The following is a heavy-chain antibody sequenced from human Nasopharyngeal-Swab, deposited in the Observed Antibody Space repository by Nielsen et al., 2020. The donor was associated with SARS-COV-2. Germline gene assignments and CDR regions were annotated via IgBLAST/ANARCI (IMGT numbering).Heavy chain of an antibody. J-gene: IGHJ4*02. Sequence: GESLKISCAASGFTFSSFGMHWVRQAPGKGLEWVAFIAHDASNEYYGDSVKGRFSISRNSSKSTLYLQMGSLRGEDTAVYYCARDAPAHYGAFYWGRGTLVTVSS. CDR3: ARDAPAHYGAFY. CDR2: IAHDASNE. D-gene: IGHD4-17*01. V-gene: IGHV3-30*03. CDR1: GFTFSSFG.